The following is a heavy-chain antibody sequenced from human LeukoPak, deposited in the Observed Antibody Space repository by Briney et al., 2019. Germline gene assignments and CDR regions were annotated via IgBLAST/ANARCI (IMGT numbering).Heavy chain of an antibody. J-gene: IGHJ3*02. CDR3: ALFPLGQLVRGAFDI. V-gene: IGHV5-51*01. CDR2: IYPGDSDT. CDR1: GYSFTSYW. Sequence: GESLKISCKGSGYSFTSYWIGWVRQMPGKGLEWMGIIYPGDSDTRYSPSFQGQVTISADKSISTAYLQWSSLKASDTAMYYCALFPLGQLVRGAFDIWGQGTMVTVSS. D-gene: IGHD6-13*01.